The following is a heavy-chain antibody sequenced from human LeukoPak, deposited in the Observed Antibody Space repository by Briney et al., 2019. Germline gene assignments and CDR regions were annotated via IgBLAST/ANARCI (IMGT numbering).Heavy chain of an antibody. CDR2: IYYSGSS. Sequence: SETLSLTCTVSGGSISSSYWSWIRQPPGKGLEWIGYIYYSGSSSYNPSLKSRVTISVDTSKNQFSLKLSSVTAADTAVYYCARGYSSGWYYFDYWGQGTLVTVSS. J-gene: IGHJ4*02. V-gene: IGHV4-59*01. CDR3: ARGYSSGWYYFDY. D-gene: IGHD6-19*01. CDR1: GGSISSSY.